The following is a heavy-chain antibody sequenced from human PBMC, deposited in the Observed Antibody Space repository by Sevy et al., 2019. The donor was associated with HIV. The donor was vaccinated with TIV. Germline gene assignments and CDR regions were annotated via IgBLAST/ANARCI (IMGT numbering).Heavy chain of an antibody. V-gene: IGHV3-23*01. CDR1: GFTFSSYA. CDR2: ISGSGGST. CDR3: AGTLWGYSGYEGGAFDI. J-gene: IGHJ3*02. D-gene: IGHD5-12*01. Sequence: GGSLRLSCAASGFTFSSYAMSWVRQAPGKGLEWVSAISGSGGSTYYADSVKGRFTISRDNSKNTLYLQMNSLGAEDTAVYYCAGTLWGYSGYEGGAFDIWGQGTMVTVSS.